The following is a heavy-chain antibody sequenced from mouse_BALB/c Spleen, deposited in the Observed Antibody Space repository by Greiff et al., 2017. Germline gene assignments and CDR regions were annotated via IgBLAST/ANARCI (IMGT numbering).Heavy chain of an antibody. D-gene: IGHD1-1*01. CDR3: ARGPVVDYYAMDY. V-gene: IGHV5-6-5*01. CDR2: ISSGGST. CDR1: GFTFSSYA. Sequence: EVKLVESGGGLVKPGGSLKLSCAASGFTFSSYAMSWVRQTPEKRLEWVASISSGGSTYYPDSVKGRFTISRDNARNILYLQMSSLRSEDTAMYYCARGPVVDYYAMDYWGQGTSVTVSS. J-gene: IGHJ4*01.